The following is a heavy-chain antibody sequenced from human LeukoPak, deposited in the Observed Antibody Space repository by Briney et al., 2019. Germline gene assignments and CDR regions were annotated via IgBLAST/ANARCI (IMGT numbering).Heavy chain of an antibody. CDR2: IYYSGTT. D-gene: IGHD3-16*01. CDR1: GDSISNYY. CDR3: ARDRSLGIIDY. V-gene: IGHV4-59*01. Sequence: PSETLSLTCIVSGDSISNYYWSWIRQPPGKRLEWIGCIYYSGTTKYNPSLKSRVTISVDASKNHFSLNLTSVTAADTAVYYCARDRSLGIIDYWGQGTLVTVSS. J-gene: IGHJ4*02.